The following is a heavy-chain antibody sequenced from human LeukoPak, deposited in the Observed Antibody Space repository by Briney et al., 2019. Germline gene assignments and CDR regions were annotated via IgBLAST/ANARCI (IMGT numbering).Heavy chain of an antibody. CDR3: AKDEALAKYYYDSSGYDY. CDR2: ISYDGSNK. CDR1: GFTFSSYG. D-gene: IGHD3-22*01. J-gene: IGHJ4*02. Sequence: GGSLRLSCAASGFTFSSYGMHWVRQAPGKGLEWVAVISYDGSNKYYADSVKGRFTISRDNSKDTLYLQMNSLRAEDTAVYYCAKDEALAKYYYDSSGYDYWGQGTLVTVSS. V-gene: IGHV3-30*18.